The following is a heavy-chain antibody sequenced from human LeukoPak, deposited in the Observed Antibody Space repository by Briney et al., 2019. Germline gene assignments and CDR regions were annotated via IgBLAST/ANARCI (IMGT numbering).Heavy chain of an antibody. CDR2: ITTSGGST. V-gene: IGHV3-23*01. CDR3: AKDRGYCSGGSCYSDY. J-gene: IGHJ4*02. CDR1: GFTFGDYA. D-gene: IGHD2-15*01. Sequence: RGSLILSCTASGFTFGDYAMSWVRQAPGKGLEWVSGITTSGGSTYYADSVKGRFTISRDNSKNTLYLQMNSLRAEDTAIYYCAKDRGYCSGGSCYSDYWGQGTLVAVS.